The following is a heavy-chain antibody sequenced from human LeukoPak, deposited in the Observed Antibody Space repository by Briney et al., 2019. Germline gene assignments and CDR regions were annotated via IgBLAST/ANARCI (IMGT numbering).Heavy chain of an antibody. CDR3: AREGRSISVWCSSGSCYDFDY. J-gene: IGHJ4*02. CDR2: ISSIRNDI. CDR1: GFTFSTYN. V-gene: IGHV3-21*01. Sequence: GSLRLSCAASGFTFSTYNMNGGRPAPRKGLEWVSSISSIRNDIYYAESVKGVFTISGDNTKNTLYLQMNSLRDEETAVYYCAREGRSISVWCSSGSCYDFDYWGQGTRVTVSS. D-gene: IGHD2-15*01.